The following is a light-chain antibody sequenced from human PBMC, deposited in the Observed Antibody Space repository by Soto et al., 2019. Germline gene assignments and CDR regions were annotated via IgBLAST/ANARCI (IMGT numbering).Light chain of an antibody. CDR2: EVS. J-gene: IGLJ2*01. CDR3: CSYAGSSPFVV. CDR1: SSDVGSYNL. V-gene: IGLV2-23*02. Sequence: QSVLTQPASVSGSPGQSITISCTGTSSDVGSYNLVSWYQQHPGKAPKLMIYEVSKRPSGVSNRFSGSKSGNTASLTISGLQVEDEADYYCCSYAGSSPFVVFGGGTKLTVL.